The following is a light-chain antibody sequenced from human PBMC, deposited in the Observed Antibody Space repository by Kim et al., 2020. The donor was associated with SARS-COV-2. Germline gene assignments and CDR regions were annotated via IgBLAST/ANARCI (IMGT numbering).Light chain of an antibody. J-gene: IGLJ3*02. CDR1: SSDVGGYNY. CDR3: ISYASGSTWV. V-gene: IGLV2-14*03. Sequence: QSALTQPASVSGSPGQSIALSCTGTSSDVGGYNYVSWYQQHPGKAPKVLIYDVSNRPSGVSDRFSGSKSGNTASLTISGLQAEDEADYYCISYASGSTWVFGGGTQLTVL. CDR2: DVS.